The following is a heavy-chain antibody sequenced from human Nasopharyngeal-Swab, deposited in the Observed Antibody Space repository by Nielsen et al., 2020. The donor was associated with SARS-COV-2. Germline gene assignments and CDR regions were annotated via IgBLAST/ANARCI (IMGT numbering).Heavy chain of an antibody. Sequence: GESLKISCAASGFTFDDYAMSWIRQAPGKGLEWVSYISSSGSTIYYADSVKGRFTISRDNAKNSLYLQMNSLRAEDTAVYYCARDITWFTISGDGMDVWGQGTTVTVSS. CDR3: ARDITWFTISGDGMDV. D-gene: IGHD3-3*01. CDR1: GFTFDDYA. V-gene: IGHV3-11*01. CDR2: ISSSGSTI. J-gene: IGHJ6*02.